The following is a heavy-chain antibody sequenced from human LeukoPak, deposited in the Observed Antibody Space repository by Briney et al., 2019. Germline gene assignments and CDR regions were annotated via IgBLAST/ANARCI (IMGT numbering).Heavy chain of an antibody. CDR2: IYDSGNE. CDR3: ARQISDYYYYYMDV. V-gene: IGHV4-39*01. CDR1: GGSISTSAFY. D-gene: IGHD2/OR15-2a*01. Sequence: SETLSLTCTVSGGSISTSAFYWGWIRQPPGKGLEWIGSIYDSGNEFYNPSLKSRVTISADTSKNQFSLKLNSVTAEDTAMYYCARQISDYYYYYMDVWGEGITVTVSS. J-gene: IGHJ6*03.